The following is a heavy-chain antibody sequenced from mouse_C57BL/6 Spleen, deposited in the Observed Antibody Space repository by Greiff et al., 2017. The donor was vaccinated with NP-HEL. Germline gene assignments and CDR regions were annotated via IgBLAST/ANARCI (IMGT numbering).Heavy chain of an antibody. J-gene: IGHJ4*01. V-gene: IGHV1-55*01. Sequence: QVQLQQPGAELVKPGASVKMSCKASGYTFTSYWITWVKQRPGQGLEWIGDIYPGSGSTNYNEKFKSKATLTVDTSSSTAYMQLSSLTSEDSAVYYCARQDSNPDYYAMDYWGQGTSVTVSS. CDR3: ARQDSNPDYYAMDY. CDR1: GYTFTSYW. D-gene: IGHD2-5*01. CDR2: IYPGSGST.